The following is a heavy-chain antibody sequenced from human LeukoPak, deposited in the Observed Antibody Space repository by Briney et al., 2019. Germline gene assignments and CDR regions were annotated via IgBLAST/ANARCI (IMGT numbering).Heavy chain of an antibody. D-gene: IGHD6-19*01. CDR2: ISSSGSII. CDR1: GFTFSSYE. V-gene: IGHV3-48*03. Sequence: PGGSLRLSCAASGFTFSSYEMNWVRQAPGKGLEWLLYISSSGSIIYYADSVRGRFTISRDNSKNTLYLQMNSLRAEDTAIYFCARAGYSSVPYHYALDVWGQGTTVTVSS. CDR3: ARAGYSSVPYHYALDV. J-gene: IGHJ6*02.